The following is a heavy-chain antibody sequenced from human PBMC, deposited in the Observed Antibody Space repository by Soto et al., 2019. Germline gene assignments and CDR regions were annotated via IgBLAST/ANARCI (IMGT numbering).Heavy chain of an antibody. CDR1: GYTFTSYG. D-gene: IGHD5-12*01. CDR3: ATNSGYGHLDY. J-gene: IGHJ4*02. CDR2: ISAYNGNT. V-gene: IGHV1-18*01. Sequence: ASVKVSCKASGYTFTSYGISWVRQAPGQGLEWMGWISAYNGNTNYAQKLQGRVTMTTDISTSTAYMELSSLRSEDTAVYYCATNSGYGHLDYWGQGTLVTVSS.